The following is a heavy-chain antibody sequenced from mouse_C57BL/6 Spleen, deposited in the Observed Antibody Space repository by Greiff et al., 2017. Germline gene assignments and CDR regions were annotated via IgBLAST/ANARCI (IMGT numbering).Heavy chain of an antibody. J-gene: IGHJ3*01. V-gene: IGHV5-4*01. Sequence: EVMLVESGGGLVKPGGSLKLSCAASGFTFSSYAMSWVRQTPEKRLEWVATISDGGSYTYYPDNVKGRFTISRDNAKNNLYLQMSHLKSEDTAMYYCARDRGLAYWGQGTLVTVSA. CDR1: GFTFSSYA. CDR2: ISDGGSYT. CDR3: ARDRGLAY. D-gene: IGHD3-3*01.